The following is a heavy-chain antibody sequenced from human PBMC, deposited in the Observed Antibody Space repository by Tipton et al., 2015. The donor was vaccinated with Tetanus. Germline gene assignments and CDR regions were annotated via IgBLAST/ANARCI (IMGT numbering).Heavy chain of an antibody. CDR2: IYPDDSDT. V-gene: IGHV5-51*01. CDR1: GFTFSTHW. J-gene: IGHJ2*01. Sequence: QLVQSGAVVRKPGESLKISCEGFGFTFSTHWIGWVRQMPGKGLEWMGIIYPDDSDTRYNPSFEGQVTISADKSISTAYLQWSSLKASDTAMYYCARQRYFDFWGRGTLVTVSS. CDR3: ARQRYFDF. D-gene: IGHD3-9*01.